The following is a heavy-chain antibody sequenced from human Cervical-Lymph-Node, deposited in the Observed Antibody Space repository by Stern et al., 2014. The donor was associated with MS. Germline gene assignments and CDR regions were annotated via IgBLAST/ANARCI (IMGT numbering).Heavy chain of an antibody. J-gene: IGHJ3*02. CDR1: GYNFTTYW. D-gene: IGHD2-21*02. CDR2: IYPGDSDI. CDR3: ARLVMTGAFDI. Sequence: MQLVQSGVEVKKPGESLKISCKGSGYNFTTYWIGWVRQMPGKGLEWMGIIYPGDSDIRYSPSFQGQVTISTHKSIRTAYMPWNSLKASDTAIYYCARLVMTGAFDIWGQGTMVTASS. V-gene: IGHV5-51*03.